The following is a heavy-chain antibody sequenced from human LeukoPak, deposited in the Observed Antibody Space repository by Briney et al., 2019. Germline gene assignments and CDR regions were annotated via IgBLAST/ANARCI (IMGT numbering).Heavy chain of an antibody. J-gene: IGHJ6*02. Sequence: GGSLRLSCAASGFIFSPYAMNWVRQAPGRGLEWVSYISSTYNIYYSDSVRGRFTISRDNAKNSVYLQMNSLRTEDTAVYYCGRIAINANNGMDVWGQGTTVTVSS. CDR1: GFIFSPYA. CDR2: ISSTYNI. D-gene: IGHD1/OR15-1a*01. V-gene: IGHV3-48*01. CDR3: GRIAINANNGMDV.